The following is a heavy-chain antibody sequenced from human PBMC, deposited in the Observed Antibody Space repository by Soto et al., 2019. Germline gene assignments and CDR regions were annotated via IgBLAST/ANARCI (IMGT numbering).Heavy chain of an antibody. V-gene: IGHV3-74*01. CDR2: INPDGSDT. Sequence: GGSLRLSCVASGFTFSSYWMHWVRQAPGNGLVWVSRINPDGSDTNYADSVKGRFTISRDNSKSTLYLQMNSLRAEDTAVYYCAKVISGFGASDYWGQGTLVTVSS. D-gene: IGHD6-19*01. J-gene: IGHJ4*02. CDR3: AKVISGFGASDY. CDR1: GFTFSSYW.